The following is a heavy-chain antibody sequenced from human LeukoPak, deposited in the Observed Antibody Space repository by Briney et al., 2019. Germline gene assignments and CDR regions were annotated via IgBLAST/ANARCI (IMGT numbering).Heavy chain of an antibody. CDR2: IIPIFGTA. CDR1: GGTFSRYA. J-gene: IGHJ6*03. Sequence: ASVKVSCKASGGTFSRYAISWVRQAPGQGLEWMGGIIPIFGTANYAQKFQGRVTITTDESTSTAYMELSSLRSEDTAVYYCARGYYYYYYYMDVWGKGTTVTVSS. V-gene: IGHV1-69*05. CDR3: ARGYYYYYYYMDV.